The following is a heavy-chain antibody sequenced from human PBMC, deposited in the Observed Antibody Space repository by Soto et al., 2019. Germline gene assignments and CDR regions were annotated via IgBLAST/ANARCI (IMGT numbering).Heavy chain of an antibody. CDR3: AKDMEARITMVRGVINPLPRFDY. CDR1: GFTFSSYA. Sequence: EVQLLESGGGLVQPGGSLRLSCAASGFTFSSYAMSWVRQAPGKGLEWVSAISGSGGSTYYADSVKGRFTISRDNSKNTLYLQMNSLRAEDTAVYYCAKDMEARITMVRGVINPLPRFDYWGQGTLVTVSS. CDR2: ISGSGGST. V-gene: IGHV3-23*01. J-gene: IGHJ4*02. D-gene: IGHD3-10*01.